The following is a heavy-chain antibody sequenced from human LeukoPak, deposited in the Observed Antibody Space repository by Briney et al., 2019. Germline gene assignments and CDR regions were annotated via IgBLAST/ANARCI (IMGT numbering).Heavy chain of an antibody. CDR1: GGSIRSYY. D-gene: IGHD5-18*01. CDR3: ARQGGYTNVYPFDS. J-gene: IGHJ4*02. CDR2: IDYTGST. V-gene: IGHV4-59*08. Sequence: KPSETLSLTCSVSGGSIRSYYWSWIRQPPGNGLEWIGYIDYTGSTNYNPSLKSRVSISGDTSKNQFSLKLTSVTAADTAVYYCARQGGYTNVYPFDSWGPGTLVTVSS.